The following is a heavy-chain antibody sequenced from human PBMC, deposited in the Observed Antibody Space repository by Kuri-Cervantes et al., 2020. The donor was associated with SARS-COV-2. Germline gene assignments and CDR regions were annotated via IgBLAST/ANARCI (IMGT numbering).Heavy chain of an antibody. J-gene: IGHJ5*02. CDR2: ISSSSSYT. Sequence: GGSLRLSCAASGFTFSRYAINWVRQAPGKGLEWISYISSSSSYTNYADSVKGRFTISRDNAKNSLCLQMNSLRAEDTAVYYCARIVGGGSWSDPWGQGTLVTVSS. CDR1: GFTFSRYA. D-gene: IGHD1-26*01. V-gene: IGHV3-21*05. CDR3: ARIVGGGSWSDP.